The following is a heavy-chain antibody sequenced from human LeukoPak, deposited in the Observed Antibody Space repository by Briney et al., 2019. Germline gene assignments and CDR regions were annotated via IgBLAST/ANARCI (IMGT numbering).Heavy chain of an antibody. Sequence: ASVKVSCKASGYSFTSYDMNWVRQAPGQGPEWMAWMNPGTNKRGFAQKFQGRVTLTSDTSISTAYMEMTSLTTDDTAVYYCVRGAYPSPWXQGTLVTVSS. V-gene: IGHV1-8*01. J-gene: IGHJ4*02. CDR3: VRGAYPSP. CDR2: MNPGTNKR. CDR1: GYSFTSYD.